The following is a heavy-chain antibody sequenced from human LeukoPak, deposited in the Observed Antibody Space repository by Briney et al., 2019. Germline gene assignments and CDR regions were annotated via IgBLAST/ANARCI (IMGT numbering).Heavy chain of an antibody. V-gene: IGHV4-61*08. Sequence: PSETLSLTCTVSGGSISSGGYYWSWIRQHPGKGLEWIGYIYYSGSTNYNPSLKSRVTISVDTSKNQFSLKLSSVTAADTAVYYCARSSGYSSPDAFDIWGQGTMVTVSS. CDR1: GGSISSGGYY. D-gene: IGHD3-22*01. CDR3: ARSSGYSSPDAFDI. CDR2: IYYSGST. J-gene: IGHJ3*02.